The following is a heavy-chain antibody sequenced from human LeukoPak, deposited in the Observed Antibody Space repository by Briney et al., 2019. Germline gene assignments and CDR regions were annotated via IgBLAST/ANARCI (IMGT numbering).Heavy chain of an antibody. Sequence: PSETLSLTCTVSGYSISSGYYWGWIRQPPGKGLEWIGRIYTSGSTNYNPSLKSRVTMSVDTSKNQFSLKLSSVTAADTAVYYCARDRGGYCSSTSCRGDFDYWGQGTLVTVSS. J-gene: IGHJ4*02. V-gene: IGHV4-38-2*02. CDR3: ARDRGGYCSSTSCRGDFDY. D-gene: IGHD2-2*01. CDR2: IYTSGST. CDR1: GYSISSGYY.